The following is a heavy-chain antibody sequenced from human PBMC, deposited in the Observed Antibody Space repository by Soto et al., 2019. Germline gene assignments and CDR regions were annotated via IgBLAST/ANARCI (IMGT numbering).Heavy chain of an antibody. CDR3: ARDGGRHSGGIDY. J-gene: IGHJ4*02. V-gene: IGHV1-69*01. CDR2: IIPIFGTA. CDR1: GGTFSSYS. D-gene: IGHD1-26*01. Sequence: QVQLVQSGAEVKKPGSSVKVSCNASGGTFSSYSINRVRQAPGQGLEWMGEIIPIFGTANYAQQFQGRVTITADESTSTAYMELSSLRSEDTAVYYCARDGGRHSGGIDYWGQGTLVTVSS.